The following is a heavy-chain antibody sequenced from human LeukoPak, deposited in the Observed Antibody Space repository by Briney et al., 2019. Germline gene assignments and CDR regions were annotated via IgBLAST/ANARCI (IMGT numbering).Heavy chain of an antibody. CDR1: GFTFSSYA. CDR3: AKVGTIETTEELNWFDP. V-gene: IGHV3-23*01. Sequence: GGSLRRSCAASGFTFSSYAMIWVRQAPGKGLEWVSIISSSGDSTYYADSAKGRFTFSRDNSKNTLSLQMSSLGADDTAVYYCAKVGTIETTEELNWFDPWGQGTLVTVSS. D-gene: IGHD4-11*01. J-gene: IGHJ5*02. CDR2: ISSSGDST.